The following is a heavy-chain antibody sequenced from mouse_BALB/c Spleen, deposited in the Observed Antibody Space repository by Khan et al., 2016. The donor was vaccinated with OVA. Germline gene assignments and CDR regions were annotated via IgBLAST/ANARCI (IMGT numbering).Heavy chain of an antibody. CDR2: ISSGSSTI. Sequence: EVELVESGGGLVQPGGSRKLSCAASGFTFSSFGMHWVRQAPEKGLEWVAYISSGSSTIYYADTVKGRFTISRDNPKNTLFLQMTSLRSEDTAMYYCAITGIYGYDRSWFAYWGQGTLVTVSA. CDR3: AITGIYGYDRSWFAY. J-gene: IGHJ3*01. V-gene: IGHV5-17*02. D-gene: IGHD2-2*01. CDR1: GFTFSSFG.